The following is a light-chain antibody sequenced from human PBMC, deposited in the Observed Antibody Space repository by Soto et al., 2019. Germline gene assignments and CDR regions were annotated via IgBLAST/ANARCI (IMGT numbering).Light chain of an antibody. CDR1: QSVSSF. CDR3: QQRSNWLA. CDR2: DAS. Sequence: EIVLTQSPATLSLSPWERAALFCTTSQSVSSFLAWYQQKPGQAPRLLIYDASNRATGIPARFSGSGSGTDFTLTISSLEPEDSAIYYCQQRSNWLAFGGGTKVDI. V-gene: IGKV3-11*01. J-gene: IGKJ4*01.